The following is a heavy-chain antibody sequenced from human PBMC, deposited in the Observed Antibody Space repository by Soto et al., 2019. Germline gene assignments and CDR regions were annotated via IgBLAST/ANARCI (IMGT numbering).Heavy chain of an antibody. CDR1: GYTFTSYD. J-gene: IGHJ6*03. CDR2: MNPNSGNT. D-gene: IGHD2-2*01. CDR3: ARTPSRFLSSPSAPRGVFNI. V-gene: IGHV1-8*01. Sequence: ASVKVSCKASGYTFTSYDINWVRQATGQGLEWMGWMNPNSGNTGYAQKFQGRVTMTRNTSISTAYMELSSLRSEDTAVYYCARTPSRFLSSPSAPRGVFNIGGKGKMFTVPS.